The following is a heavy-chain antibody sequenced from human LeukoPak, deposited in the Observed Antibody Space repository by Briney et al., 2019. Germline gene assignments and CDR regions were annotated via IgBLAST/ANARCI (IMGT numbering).Heavy chain of an antibody. Sequence: LETLSLTCAVYGESVSGYFWSWIHQPPGQGGEWIGEINQSGSTNYNPSLKSRVSISADTSKNQFLLKLSSVTAAATAVYFCARATDGGWFGYWGQGTLVTVSS. J-gene: IGHJ5*01. CDR1: GESVSGYF. CDR3: ARATDGGWFGY. V-gene: IGHV4-34*01. D-gene: IGHD4-23*01. CDR2: INQSGST.